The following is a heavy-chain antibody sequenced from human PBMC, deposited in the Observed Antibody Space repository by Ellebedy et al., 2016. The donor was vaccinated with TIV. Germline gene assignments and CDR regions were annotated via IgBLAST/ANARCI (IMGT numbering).Heavy chain of an antibody. D-gene: IGHD3-10*01. Sequence: MPSETLSLTCSVSGGSVSSGRFYWSWVRPPPGQGLEWIGYIPWRWSTNYNPSLKSRITISMDTSKNQLALMVRSVTAADTAIYYCSREEGFGGAWFDPWGQGTLVIVSS. CDR1: GGSVSSGRFY. J-gene: IGHJ5*02. V-gene: IGHV4-61*01. CDR2: IPWRWST. CDR3: SREEGFGGAWFDP.